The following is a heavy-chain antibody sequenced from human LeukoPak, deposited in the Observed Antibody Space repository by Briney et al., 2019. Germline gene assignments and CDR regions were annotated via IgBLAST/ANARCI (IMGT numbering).Heavy chain of an antibody. V-gene: IGHV1-69*04. J-gene: IGHJ4*02. CDR1: GGTFSSYA. Sequence: ASVKVSCKASGGTFSSYAISWVRQAPGQGLEWMGRIIPILGIANYAQKLQGRVTMTTDTSTSTAYMELRSLRSDDTAVYYCARYTRQGGAAGYWGQGTLVTVSS. D-gene: IGHD6-13*01. CDR3: ARYTRQGGAAGY. CDR2: IIPILGIA.